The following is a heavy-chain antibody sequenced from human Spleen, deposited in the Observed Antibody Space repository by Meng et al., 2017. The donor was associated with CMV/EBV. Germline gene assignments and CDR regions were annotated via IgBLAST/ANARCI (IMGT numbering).Heavy chain of an antibody. CDR2: ISYDGSNK. Sequence: VQLVESGGGVVQLGKSLRLSCAASGFTFSSYAMHWVRQAPGKGLEWVAVISYDGSNKYYADSVKGRFTISRDNSKNTLYLQMNSLRAEDTAVYYCASLAVAGTSYDYWGQGTLVTVSS. CDR3: ASLAVAGTSYDY. V-gene: IGHV3-30-3*01. J-gene: IGHJ4*02. D-gene: IGHD6-19*01. CDR1: GFTFSSYA.